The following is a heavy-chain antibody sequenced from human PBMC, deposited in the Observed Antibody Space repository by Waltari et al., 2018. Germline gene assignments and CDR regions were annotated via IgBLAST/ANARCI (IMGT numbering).Heavy chain of an antibody. Sequence: QVQLQESGPGLVKPSETLSLTCTVSGGSISSYYWRWIRQPPGKGLEWIGYIYYRGSTNYNPALKSRVTLSVDTSKNQCSLKLSSVTAADTAVYYCASLLHRYSGYQSWGQGTLVTVSS. CDR3: ASLLHRYSGYQS. V-gene: IGHV4-59*01. J-gene: IGHJ4*02. CDR1: GGSISSYY. D-gene: IGHD5-12*01. CDR2: IYYRGST.